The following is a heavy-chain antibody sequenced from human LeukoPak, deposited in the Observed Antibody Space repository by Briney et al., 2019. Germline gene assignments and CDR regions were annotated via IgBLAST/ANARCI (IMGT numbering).Heavy chain of an antibody. D-gene: IGHD2-2*02. CDR3: GSGGDYGSSTSCYNDY. J-gene: IGHJ4*02. Sequence: GGSLRLSCGASGFTFSSYEMNWVRQAPGKGLEWVSYISSSGSAIYYADSVKGRFTISRDNAKNSLYLQMNSLRAEDMALYYCGSGGDYGSSTSCYNDYWGQGTLVTVSS. V-gene: IGHV3-48*03. CDR2: ISSSGSAI. CDR1: GFTFSSYE.